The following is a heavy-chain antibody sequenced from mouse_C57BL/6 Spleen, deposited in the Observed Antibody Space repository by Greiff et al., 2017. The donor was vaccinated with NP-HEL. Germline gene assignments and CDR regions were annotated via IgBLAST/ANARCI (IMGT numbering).Heavy chain of an antibody. CDR2: ISDGGSYT. V-gene: IGHV5-4*01. CDR3: AREGTTVVASDYYYAMDY. D-gene: IGHD1-1*01. Sequence: EVKLMESGGGLVKPGGSLKLSCAASGFTFSSYAMSWVRQTPEKRLEWVATISDGGSYTYYPDNVKGRFTISRDNAKNNLYLQMSHLKSEDTAMCYCAREGTTVVASDYYYAMDYWGQGTSVTVSS. J-gene: IGHJ4*01. CDR1: GFTFSSYA.